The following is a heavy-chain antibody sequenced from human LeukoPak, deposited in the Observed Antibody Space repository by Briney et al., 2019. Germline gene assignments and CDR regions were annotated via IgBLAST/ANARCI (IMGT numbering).Heavy chain of an antibody. CDR3: ARDTNIGSGGYFLDY. J-gene: IGHJ4*02. Sequence: PGGSLRLSCAASGLTFSDYGMNWVRQAPGKELEWVSTISSRSTYIYYADSLKGRLTISRDNAKNSLYLQMDSLRAEDTAVYYCARDTNIGSGGYFLDYWGQGALVTVSS. D-gene: IGHD3-22*01. CDR1: GLTFSDYG. V-gene: IGHV3-21*01. CDR2: ISSRSTYI.